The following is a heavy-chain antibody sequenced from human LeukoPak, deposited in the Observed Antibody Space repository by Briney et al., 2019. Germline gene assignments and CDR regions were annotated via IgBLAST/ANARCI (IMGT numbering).Heavy chain of an antibody. J-gene: IGHJ4*02. Sequence: GGSLRLSCAGSGFTFSSYAMSWVRQAPGKGLEWVSAISGSYGSTYYADSVKGRFTISRDNSKNMLYLQMNSLRAEDTAVYYCAKPELAAGPYWGQGTLVTVSS. CDR3: AKPELAAGPY. CDR2: ISGSYGST. V-gene: IGHV3-23*01. D-gene: IGHD6-13*01. CDR1: GFTFSSYA.